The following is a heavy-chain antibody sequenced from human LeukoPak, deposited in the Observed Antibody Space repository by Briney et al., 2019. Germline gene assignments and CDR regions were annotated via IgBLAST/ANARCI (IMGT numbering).Heavy chain of an antibody. V-gene: IGHV3-13*01. J-gene: IGHJ4*02. CDR2: IGTAGDT. CDR1: GFTFSSYD. Sequence: GGSLRLSCAASGFTFSSYDMHWVRQATGKGLEWVSVIGTAGDTYYPGSVKGRFTISRENAKNSLYLQMNSLRAGDTAVYYCARAPPGYSGYDWVFDYWGQGTLVTVSS. CDR3: ARAPPGYSGYDWVFDY. D-gene: IGHD5-12*01.